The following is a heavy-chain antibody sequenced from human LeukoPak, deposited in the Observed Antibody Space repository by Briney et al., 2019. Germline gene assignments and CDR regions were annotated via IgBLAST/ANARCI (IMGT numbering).Heavy chain of an antibody. CDR2: ISGSGGST. D-gene: IGHD6-19*01. CDR1: RFTFSSYA. J-gene: IGHJ4*02. CDR3: AKASRGWDFDY. V-gene: IGHV3-23*01. Sequence: PGGSLRLSCAAARFTFSSYAISWVRQAPGKGLEWVSSISGSGGSTYYADSVKGRFTISRDNSKNTLYLKMNSLRAEDTAIYYCAKASRGWDFDYWGQGTLVTVSS.